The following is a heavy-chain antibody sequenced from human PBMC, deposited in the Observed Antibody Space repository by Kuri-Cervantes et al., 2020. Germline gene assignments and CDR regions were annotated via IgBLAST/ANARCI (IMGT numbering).Heavy chain of an antibody. V-gene: IGHV3-74*01. CDR3: AKDSRLNYDILTGYYGSNYYFDY. D-gene: IGHD3-9*01. Sequence: GESLKISCAASGFSFSSYWMHWVRQGPGKGLEWVSRISSDGGITTYADSVKGRFTISRDNAKNMLYLQMNSLRAEDTAVYYCAKDSRLNYDILTGYYGSNYYFDYWGQGTLVTVSS. J-gene: IGHJ4*02. CDR1: GFSFSSYW. CDR2: ISSDGGIT.